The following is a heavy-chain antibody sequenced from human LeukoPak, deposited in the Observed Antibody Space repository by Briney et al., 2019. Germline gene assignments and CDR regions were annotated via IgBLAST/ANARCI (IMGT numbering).Heavy chain of an antibody. V-gene: IGHV4-34*01. CDR3: ATKYSLAVAANPPYFDY. D-gene: IGHD6-19*01. J-gene: IGHJ4*02. Sequence: SETLSLTCGVYGGSLNGYYWAWIRQPPGRGLEWVGEINQSGNTNYNPSLKSRVTISVDTSKKQFSLKLRSVTAADTALYYCATKYSLAVAANPPYFDYWGQGTLVTVSS. CDR1: GGSLNGYY. CDR2: INQSGNT.